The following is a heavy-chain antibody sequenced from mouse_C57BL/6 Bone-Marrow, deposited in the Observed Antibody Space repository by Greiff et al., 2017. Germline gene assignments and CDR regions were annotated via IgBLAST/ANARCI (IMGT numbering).Heavy chain of an antibody. CDR2: ISNGGGST. D-gene: IGHD3-2*02. CDR1: GFTFSDYY. J-gene: IGHJ4*01. CDR3: AGHDSSGYGAMDY. V-gene: IGHV5-12*01. Sequence: EVQRVESGGGLVQPGGSLKLSCAASGFTFSDYYMYWVRQTPEKRLEWVAYISNGGGSTYYPDTVKGRFTISRDNASNTLYLQMSRLKSEDTAMYYCAGHDSSGYGAMDYWGQGTSVTVSS.